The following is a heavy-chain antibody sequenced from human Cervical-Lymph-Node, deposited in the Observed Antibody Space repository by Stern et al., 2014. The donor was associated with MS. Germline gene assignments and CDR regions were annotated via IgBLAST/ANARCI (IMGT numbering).Heavy chain of an antibody. J-gene: IGHJ4*02. D-gene: IGHD5/OR15-5a*01. V-gene: IGHV1-46*01. CDR3: ALSAFDF. Sequence: QDQLVQSGAEVKKPGASVKVSCKASGFTFTNYYVHWVRQAPGQGLEWMGIINRSDDDTGYAQRFQYRLTVTRDTSSSTVYMELTSLRYDDTAVYYCALSAFDFWGQGTLVTVSS. CDR2: INRSDDDT. CDR1: GFTFTNYY.